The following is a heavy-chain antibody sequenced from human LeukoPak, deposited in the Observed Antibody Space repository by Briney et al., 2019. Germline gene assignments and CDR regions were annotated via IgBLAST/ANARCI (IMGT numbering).Heavy chain of an antibody. D-gene: IGHD5-12*01. J-gene: IGHJ4*02. Sequence: ASVKVSCKASGYTFTSYYMHWVRQAPGQGLEWMGWIDPNNGGTHYAQKFQGRVTMTTDTSISTAYMELSRLRSDDTAVYYCAREYSASEYWGQGTLVTVSS. CDR1: GYTFTSYY. CDR3: AREYSASEY. CDR2: IDPNNGGT. V-gene: IGHV1-2*02.